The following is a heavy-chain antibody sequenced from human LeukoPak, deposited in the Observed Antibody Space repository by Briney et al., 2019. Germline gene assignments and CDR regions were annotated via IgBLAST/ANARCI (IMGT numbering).Heavy chain of an antibody. Sequence: GGSLRLSCAASEFTFSAYNMNWVRQAPGKGLEWISNIRTTAEGAKYAYYADSVKGRVTISRDDGKNTLYLHMNSLRDDDTAVYYCATDQRYAFDYWGQGILVTVSS. CDR2: IRTTAEGAKYA. V-gene: IGHV3-48*02. CDR1: EFTFSAYN. CDR3: ATDQRYAFDY. D-gene: IGHD3-9*01. J-gene: IGHJ4*02.